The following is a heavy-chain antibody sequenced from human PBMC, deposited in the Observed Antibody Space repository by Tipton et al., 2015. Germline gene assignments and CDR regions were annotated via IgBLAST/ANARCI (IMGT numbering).Heavy chain of an antibody. J-gene: IGHJ4*02. CDR1: AYSISSDYY. V-gene: IGHV4-38-2*01. CDR3: ACQDYDSLTRDYQTVDY. CDR2: ISHSGNT. Sequence: TLSLTCAVSAYSISSDYYWGWIRQPPGKGLEWIGSISHSGNTYYNPSPKSRVTMSRDTSKNQFSLKPTSVTAADTAVYYCACQDYDSLTRDYQTVDYWGQGTLVTVSS. D-gene: IGHD3-9*01.